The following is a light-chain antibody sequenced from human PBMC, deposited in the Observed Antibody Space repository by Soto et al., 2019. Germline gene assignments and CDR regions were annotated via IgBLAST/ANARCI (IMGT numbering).Light chain of an antibody. CDR3: QKYSSVPV. CDR2: AAS. J-gene: IGKJ3*01. V-gene: IGKV1-27*01. Sequence: DIQMTQSPTSLSASVGDRVTITCRASQGIRNYVAWYKQIPGKAAKLLIYAASTLQSDIPSRFSGSGSGTDFTLTINGLQPEDVATYSCQKYSSVPVFGPGTKVEIK. CDR1: QGIRNY.